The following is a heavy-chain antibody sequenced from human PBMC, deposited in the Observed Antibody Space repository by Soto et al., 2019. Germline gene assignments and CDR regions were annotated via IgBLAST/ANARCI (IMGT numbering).Heavy chain of an antibody. D-gene: IGHD3-10*01. Sequence: GGSLRLSCAASGFTFSSYAMSWVRQAPGKGLEWVSAISGSGGSTYYADSVKGRFTISRDNSKNTLYLQMNSLRAEDTAVYYCAKPREVYYGSGSPTPFDYWGQGTLVTVSS. CDR3: AKPREVYYGSGSPTPFDY. V-gene: IGHV3-23*01. CDR1: GFTFSSYA. CDR2: ISGSGGST. J-gene: IGHJ4*02.